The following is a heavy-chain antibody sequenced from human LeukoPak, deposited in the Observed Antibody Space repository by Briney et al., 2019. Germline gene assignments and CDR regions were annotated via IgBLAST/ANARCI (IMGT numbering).Heavy chain of an antibody. CDR3: ARFAFFGVVSANYGMDV. D-gene: IGHD3-3*01. J-gene: IGHJ6*02. V-gene: IGHV1-18*01. CDR2: ISAYNGNT. CDR1: GYTFTSYD. Sequence: GASVKVSCKASGYTFTSYDINWVRQATGQGLEWMGWISAYNGNTNYAQKLQGRVTMTTDTSTSTAYMELRSLRSDDTAVYYCARFAFFGVVSANYGMDVWGQGTTVTVSS.